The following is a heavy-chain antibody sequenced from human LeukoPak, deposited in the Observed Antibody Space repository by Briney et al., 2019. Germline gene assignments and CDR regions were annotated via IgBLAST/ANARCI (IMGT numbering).Heavy chain of an antibody. CDR3: AKALPGPLDY. Sequence: GGSLRLSCAASGFTFSTYAMSWGRQAPGKGLEGVSAINARAVNTYYADSVKCRFTISRDNSKNTLYLQMNSLRAEDTAIYYCAKALPGPLDYWGQGTLVTVSS. V-gene: IGHV3-23*01. D-gene: IGHD2-15*01. J-gene: IGHJ4*02. CDR2: INARAVNT. CDR1: GFTFSTYA.